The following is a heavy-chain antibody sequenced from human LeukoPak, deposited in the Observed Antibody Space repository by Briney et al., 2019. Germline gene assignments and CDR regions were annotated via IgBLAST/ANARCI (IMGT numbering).Heavy chain of an antibody. Sequence: GGSLRLSCAASGFTFSSYAMSWVRQAPGKGLEWVSAISGSGGSTYYADSVKGRFTISRDNSKNTLYLQMNSLRAEDTAVYYCARARGITMTSFYYFDYWGQGTLVTVPS. CDR2: ISGSGGST. V-gene: IGHV3-23*01. D-gene: IGHD3-22*01. CDR1: GFTFSSYA. J-gene: IGHJ4*02. CDR3: ARARGITMTSFYYFDY.